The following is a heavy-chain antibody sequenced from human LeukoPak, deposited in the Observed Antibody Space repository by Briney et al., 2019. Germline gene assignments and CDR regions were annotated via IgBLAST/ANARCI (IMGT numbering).Heavy chain of an antibody. CDR2: IYPGGSDT. J-gene: IGHJ4*02. D-gene: IGHD6-19*01. V-gene: IGHV5-51*01. Sequence: GESLKISCKGSGYSFTSYWIGWVRQMPGKGLEWMGIIYPGGSDTRCSPSFQGQVTISADKSISTAYLQWSSLKASDTAMYYCAKTGYSSGWYSTPLDYWGQGTLVTVS. CDR1: GYSFTSYW. CDR3: AKTGYSSGWYSTPLDY.